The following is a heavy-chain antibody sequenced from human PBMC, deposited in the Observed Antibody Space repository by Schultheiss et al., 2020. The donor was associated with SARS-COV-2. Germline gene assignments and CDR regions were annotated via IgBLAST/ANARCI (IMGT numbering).Heavy chain of an antibody. D-gene: IGHD1-26*01. CDR1: GGSFSGYY. Sequence: SETLSLTCAVYGGSFSGYYWTWIRQPPGKGLEWIGEINHSASTNYNPSLTSRVTMSVDTSKNQFSLKLSSVTAADTAVYYCARESYSYYYYYYGMDVWGQGTTVTVSS. CDR3: ARESYSYYYYYYGMDV. V-gene: IGHV4-34*10. J-gene: IGHJ6*02. CDR2: INHSAST.